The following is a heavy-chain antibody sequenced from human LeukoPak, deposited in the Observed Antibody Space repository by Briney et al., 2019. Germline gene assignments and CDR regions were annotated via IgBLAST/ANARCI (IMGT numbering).Heavy chain of an antibody. J-gene: IGHJ6*03. CDR2: DYLFRSA. CDR1: GRPLNCYY. Sequence: SETLSLTCTVSGRPLNCYYLRWMQPPPPKGRAWIGCDYLFRSANFIPPLNSRATNPIDTPNNQLVLNLGSFTAAHTAVYYCGSTTYTPSLKNRVTISVDTSKHQLAQKLSSVTAADTAVYYSARRYDSTLSNYYYMDVWGKGTTVTVSS. D-gene: IGHD2/OR15-2a*01. V-gene: IGHV4-59*08. CDR3: GSTTYTPSLKNRVTISVDTSKHQLAQKLSSVTAADTAVYYSARRYDSTLSNYYYMDV.